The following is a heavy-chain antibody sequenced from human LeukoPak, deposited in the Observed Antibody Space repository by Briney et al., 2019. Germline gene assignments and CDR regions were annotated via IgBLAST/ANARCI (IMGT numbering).Heavy chain of an antibody. CDR3: ARSFFQWNYGSCLDS. CDR2: IKQDGSNK. J-gene: IGHJ4*02. V-gene: IGHV3-7*01. D-gene: IGHD1-7*01. CDR1: GFTFSDFW. Sequence: GGSLRLSCAASGFTFSDFWMTWARQAPGKGLEWVANIKQDGSNKYYADSVKGRFTISRDNSRSILYLQMNSLRPEDTAVYSCARSFFQWNYGSCLDSWGQGTLVTVSS.